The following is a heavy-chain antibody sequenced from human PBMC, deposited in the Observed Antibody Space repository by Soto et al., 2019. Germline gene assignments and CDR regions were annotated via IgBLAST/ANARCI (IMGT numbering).Heavy chain of an antibody. V-gene: IGHV3-23*01. CDR3: AKDRDSSSWYSWFVP. Sequence: VESLRLSCAASGFTFSSYAMSWVRQAPGKGLEWVSAISGSGRSTYYADSVKGRCTISRDNSKNTLYLQTTILIAEDKAVYYCAKDRDSSSWYSWFVPWGQGP. J-gene: IGHJ5*02. D-gene: IGHD6-13*01. CDR2: ISGSGRST. CDR1: GFTFSSYA.